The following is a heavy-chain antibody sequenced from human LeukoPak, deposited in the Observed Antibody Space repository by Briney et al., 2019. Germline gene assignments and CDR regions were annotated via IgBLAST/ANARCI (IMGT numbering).Heavy chain of an antibody. CDR2: IKPDGSEK. J-gene: IGHJ4*02. V-gene: IGHV3-7*01. Sequence: GGSLRLSCAASGFIFSSYWISWVRQAPGKGLEWVANIKPDGSEKYYVDSVKGRFTISRDNAENSLYLQINSLRAEDTAMYYCTRDRRDPYNEPPLDYWGQGTLVIVSS. CDR3: TRDRRDPYNEPPLDY. D-gene: IGHD5-24*01. CDR1: GFIFSSYW.